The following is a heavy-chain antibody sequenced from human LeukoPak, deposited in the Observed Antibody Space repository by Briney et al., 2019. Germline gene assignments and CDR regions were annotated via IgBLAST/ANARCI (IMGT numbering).Heavy chain of an antibody. CDR2: INPNSGGT. CDR1: GYTFTGYY. D-gene: IGHD1-26*01. V-gene: IGHV1-2*02. J-gene: IGHJ4*02. Sequence: ASVKVSCKASGYTFTGYYMHWVRQAPGQGLEWMGWINPNSGGTNYAQKFQGRVTMTRDTSISTAYMELSRLTSDDTAVYYCARAAYSGNYFFDYWGQGTLVTASS. CDR3: ARAAYSGNYFFDY.